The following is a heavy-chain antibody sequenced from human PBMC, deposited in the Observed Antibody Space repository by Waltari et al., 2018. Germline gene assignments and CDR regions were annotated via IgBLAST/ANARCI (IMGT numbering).Heavy chain of an antibody. D-gene: IGHD1-26*01. CDR1: GYTLPDLS. V-gene: IGHV1-24*01. CDR2: FDPEDGET. Sequence: QVQLVQSGAEVKKPGASVKVSCKVSGYTLPDLSMHWVRPAPGKGLEWMGGFDPEDGETIYAQKFQGRVTMTEDTSTDTAYMELSSLRSEDTAVYYCATFTAPVGATWEFDYWGQGTLVTVSS. J-gene: IGHJ4*02. CDR3: ATFTAPVGATWEFDY.